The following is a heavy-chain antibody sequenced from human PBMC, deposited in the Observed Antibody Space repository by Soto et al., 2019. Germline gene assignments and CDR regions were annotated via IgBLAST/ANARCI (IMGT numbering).Heavy chain of an antibody. J-gene: IGHJ6*01. CDR3: ASAGSGGSCYEWDYYYGMEV. D-gene: IGHD2-15*01. V-gene: IGHV1-69*01. CDR2: IIPIFGTA. CDR1: GGTFSSYA. Sequence: QVQLVQSGAEVKKPGSSVKVSCKASGGTFSSYAISWVRQAPGQGLEWMGGIIPIFGTANYAQKFQGRVTITADESTSPACMELSSLRFEDTAVYYCASAGSGGSCYEWDYYYGMEVWGQGTTGNGSS.